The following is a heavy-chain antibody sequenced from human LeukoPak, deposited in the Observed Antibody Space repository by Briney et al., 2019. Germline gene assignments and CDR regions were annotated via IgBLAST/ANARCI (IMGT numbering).Heavy chain of an antibody. Sequence: PGGSLRLSCAASGFTFDDYAMHWVRQSPGKGLEWVSGVTWNGASIAYVDSVKGRFTISRDNAKNSLYLQMNSLRTEDTALYYCAKDRSISGGSGFDYWGQGTLVTVSS. D-gene: IGHD6-19*01. CDR3: AKDRSISGGSGFDY. CDR2: VTWNGASI. V-gene: IGHV3-9*01. J-gene: IGHJ4*02. CDR1: GFTFDDYA.